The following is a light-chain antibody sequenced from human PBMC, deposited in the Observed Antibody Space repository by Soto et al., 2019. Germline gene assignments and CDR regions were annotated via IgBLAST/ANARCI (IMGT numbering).Light chain of an antibody. V-gene: IGKV3-20*01. CDR2: GAS. Sequence: VMPQSPDTMSVSPGERATHSCWVSESVSSNVAWYQQRPGQAPRLLIYGASARATGIPDRFSGSGSGTDFTLTISRLEPEDFAVYYCQQYGSSPPLSFGGGTKVDIK. CDR1: ESVSSN. CDR3: QQYGSSPPLS. J-gene: IGKJ4*01.